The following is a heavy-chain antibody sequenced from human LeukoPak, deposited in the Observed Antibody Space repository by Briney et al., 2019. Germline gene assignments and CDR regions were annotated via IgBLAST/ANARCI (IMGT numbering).Heavy chain of an antibody. CDR1: GFTFDDYA. CDR2: ISWNSGSI. J-gene: IGHJ4*02. V-gene: IGHV3-9*01. Sequence: QPGGSLRLSCAASGFTFDDYAMHWVRQAPGKGLEWVSGISWNSGSIGYADAVKGRFTISRDNAKNSLYLQMSSLRAEDTAVYYCARKNGLDYWGQGTLVTVSS. CDR3: ARKNGLDY.